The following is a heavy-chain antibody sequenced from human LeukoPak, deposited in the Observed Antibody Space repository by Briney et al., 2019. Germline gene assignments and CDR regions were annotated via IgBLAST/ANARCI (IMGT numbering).Heavy chain of an antibody. D-gene: IGHD3-22*01. Sequence: ASVKVSCKASGYTFTSYGISWVRQAPGQGLEWMGWISAYNGNTNYAQKLQGRVTMTTDTSTSTAYMELRSLRSDETAVYYCARSKARGYQGYYFDYWGQGTLVTVSS. CDR2: ISAYNGNT. V-gene: IGHV1-18*04. CDR3: ARSKARGYQGYYFDY. CDR1: GYTFTSYG. J-gene: IGHJ4*02.